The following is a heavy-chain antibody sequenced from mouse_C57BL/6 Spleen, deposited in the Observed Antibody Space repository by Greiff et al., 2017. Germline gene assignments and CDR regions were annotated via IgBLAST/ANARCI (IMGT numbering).Heavy chain of an antibody. Sequence: VQLQQPGAELVMPGASVKLSCKASGYTFTSYWMHWVKQRPGQGLEWIGEIDPSASYTNYNQKFKGKSTLTVDKSSSTAYMQLSSLTAEDSAVYYCARGGYFDYWGQGTTLTVSS. V-gene: IGHV1-69*01. CDR3: ARGGYFDY. J-gene: IGHJ2*01. CDR1: GYTFTSYW. CDR2: IDPSASYT.